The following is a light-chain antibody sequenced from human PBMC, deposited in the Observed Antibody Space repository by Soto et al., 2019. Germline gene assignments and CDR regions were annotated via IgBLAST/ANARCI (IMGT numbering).Light chain of an antibody. CDR2: GAS. V-gene: IGKV3-20*01. Sequence: EAVLTQSPGTLSLSPGERATLSCRASQSLNRNYLAWYQQRPGQAPRLLISGASRRATGIPDRFSGSGSGTALTLTISRLEPEDVAVYYCQQYDISPRTFGQGTKVEI. J-gene: IGKJ1*01. CDR1: QSLNRNY. CDR3: QQYDISPRT.